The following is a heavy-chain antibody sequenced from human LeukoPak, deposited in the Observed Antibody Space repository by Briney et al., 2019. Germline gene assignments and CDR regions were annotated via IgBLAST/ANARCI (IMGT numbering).Heavy chain of an antibody. J-gene: IGHJ3*02. CDR3: ARDRDGYNLDAFDI. CDR2: IYYSGST. CDR1: GGSISVGTYY. Sequence: SQALSLTCTVAGGSISVGTYYWSWIRQPPGKGLEWIGYIYYSGSTYYNPALKRRVSISVDTSKNQFSLKLSSVTAADTAVFYCARDRDGYNLDAFDIWGQGTMVTVSS. V-gene: IGHV4-30-4*08. D-gene: IGHD5-24*01.